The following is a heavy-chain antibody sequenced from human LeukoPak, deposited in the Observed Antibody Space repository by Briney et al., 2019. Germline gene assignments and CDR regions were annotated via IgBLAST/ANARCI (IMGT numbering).Heavy chain of an antibody. D-gene: IGHD3-22*01. J-gene: IGHJ4*02. Sequence: SETLSLTCAVYGGSFSGYYWSWIRQPPGKGLEWIGEINHSGSTNYNPSLKSRVTISVDTSKNQFSLKLSSVTAADTAVYYCARDSPNYYDSSGYRERLYFDYWGQGTLVTVSS. V-gene: IGHV4-34*01. CDR3: ARDSPNYYDSSGYRERLYFDY. CDR2: INHSGST. CDR1: GGSFSGYY.